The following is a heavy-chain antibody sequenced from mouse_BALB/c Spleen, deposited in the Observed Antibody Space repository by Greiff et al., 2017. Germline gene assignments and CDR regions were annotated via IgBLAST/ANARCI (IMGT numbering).Heavy chain of an antibody. J-gene: IGHJ3*01. CDR1: GFTFSSFG. CDR2: ISSGSSTI. D-gene: IGHD4-1*01. CDR3: ARSVGLTASRWFAY. V-gene: IGHV5-17*02. Sequence: EVPVVASGGGLVQPGGSRKLSCAASGFTFSSFGLHWVRQAPETGLECVAYISSGSSTIYYADTVKVRFTISRDNPKNTLFLQMTSLRSEDTAMYYCARSVGLTASRWFAYWGQATLVTVSA.